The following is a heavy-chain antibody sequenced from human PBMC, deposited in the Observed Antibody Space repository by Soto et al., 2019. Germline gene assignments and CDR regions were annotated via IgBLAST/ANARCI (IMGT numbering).Heavy chain of an antibody. CDR1: SCTITSSA. J-gene: IGHJ4*01. CDR3: AADVGGDIYGFGIY. D-gene: IGHD1-26*01. V-gene: IGHV1-58*01. CDR2: IVVGNSNT. Sequence: VKVSCKAASCTITSSAVNLLRHPRVHHLQWIGWIVVGNSNTNYARGLEERVTITRDMSTSTAYMELSCLRSEDTAVYYCAADVGGDIYGFGIYWG.